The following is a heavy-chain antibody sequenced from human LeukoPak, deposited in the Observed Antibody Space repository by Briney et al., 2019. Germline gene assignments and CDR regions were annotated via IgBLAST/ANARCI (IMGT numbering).Heavy chain of an antibody. V-gene: IGHV4-38-2*02. D-gene: IGHD2-15*01. CDR2: INHSGGT. J-gene: IGHJ6*02. CDR1: GYSISSGYY. Sequence: PSETLSLTCTVSGYSISSGYYWGWFRQPPGKGLELIGSINHSGGTYYNPSLKSRVTISVDTSKNQFSLKLNSVNPEDTAVYYCARVGGGSDPYYAMDVWGQGTTVTVSS. CDR3: ARVGGGSDPYYAMDV.